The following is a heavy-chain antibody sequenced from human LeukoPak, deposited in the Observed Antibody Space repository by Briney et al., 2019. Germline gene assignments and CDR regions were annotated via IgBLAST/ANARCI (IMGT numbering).Heavy chain of an antibody. D-gene: IGHD4-17*01. CDR2: ISSSGSTI. J-gene: IGHJ6*02. Sequence: GGSLRLSCAASGFTFSSYEMNWVRLAPGKGLEWVSYISSSGSTIYYADSVKGRFTISRDNAKNSLYLQMNSLRAEDTAVYYCAAGTTRIRIDYYYYYYGMDVWGQGTTVTVSS. V-gene: IGHV3-48*03. CDR3: AAGTTRIRIDYYYYYYGMDV. CDR1: GFTFSSYE.